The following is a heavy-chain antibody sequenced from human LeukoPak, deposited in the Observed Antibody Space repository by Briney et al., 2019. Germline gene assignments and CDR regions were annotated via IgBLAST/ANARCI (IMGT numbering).Heavy chain of an antibody. J-gene: IGHJ4*02. V-gene: IGHV4-61*02. CDR2: IYTSGST. CDR1: GGSISSGSYY. D-gene: IGHD4/OR15-4a*01. Sequence: SQTLSLTCTVSGGSISSGSYYWRWIRQPAGKGLEWIGRIYTSGSTNYNPSLKSRVTISVDTSKNQFSLKLSSVTAADTAVYYCARDQRGARHPFFDYWGQGTLVTVSS. CDR3: ARDQRGARHPFFDY.